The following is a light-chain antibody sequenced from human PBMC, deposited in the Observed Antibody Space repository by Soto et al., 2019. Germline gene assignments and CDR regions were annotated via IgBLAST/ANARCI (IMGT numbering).Light chain of an antibody. CDR1: QSISDW. J-gene: IGKJ1*01. V-gene: IGKV1-5*03. Sequence: DIQMTQSPSTLSASVGDRVTITCRASQSISDWLAWYQQKPGKAPRLLIYRASSLESAVPSRFSGSSSGTEFTLTISSLQPDDLATCYCQQYSSYPWTFGQGTKVDIK. CDR3: QQYSSYPWT. CDR2: RAS.